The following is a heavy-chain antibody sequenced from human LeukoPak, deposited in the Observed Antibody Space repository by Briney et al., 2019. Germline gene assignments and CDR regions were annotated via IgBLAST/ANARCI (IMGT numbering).Heavy chain of an antibody. D-gene: IGHD3-10*01. CDR2: INPSGGST. CDR1: GYTFTSYY. Sequence: ASVKVSCKTSGYTFTSYYMHWVRQAPGQGLEWMGIINPSGGSTSYAQKFQGRVTMTRDTSTSTVYMELSSLRSEDTAVYYCAIFLGSGSYYNDAFDIWGQGTMVTVSS. CDR3: AIFLGSGSYYNDAFDI. V-gene: IGHV1-46*01. J-gene: IGHJ3*02.